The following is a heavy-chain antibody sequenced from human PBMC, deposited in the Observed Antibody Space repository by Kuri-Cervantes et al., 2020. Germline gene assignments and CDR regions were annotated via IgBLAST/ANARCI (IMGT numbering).Heavy chain of an antibody. Sequence: GGSLRLSCAASGFTFSSYAMSWVRQAPGKGLEWVAVISYGGSNKYYADSVKGRFTISRDNSKNTLYLQMSSLRAEDTAVYYCARGGLWFDYWGQGTLVTVSS. CDR3: ARGGLWFDY. CDR2: ISYGGSNK. V-gene: IGHV3-30-3*01. CDR1: GFTFSSYA. J-gene: IGHJ5*01.